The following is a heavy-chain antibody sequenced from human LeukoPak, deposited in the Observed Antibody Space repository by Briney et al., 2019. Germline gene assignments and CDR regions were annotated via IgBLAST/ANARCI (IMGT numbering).Heavy chain of an antibody. CDR3: ARVSDLAAAGTYDY. J-gene: IGHJ4*02. V-gene: IGHV4-59*02. CDR1: GGSVTSYY. D-gene: IGHD6-13*01. Sequence: SETLSLTCTVSGGSVTSYYWSWIRQPPGKGLEWIGNIHYSGSSGSTNYNPSLKSLVTTSVDTSTNQLSLRLSSVTAADTAVYYCARVSDLAAAGTYDYWGQGTLVTVSS. CDR2: IHYSGSSGST.